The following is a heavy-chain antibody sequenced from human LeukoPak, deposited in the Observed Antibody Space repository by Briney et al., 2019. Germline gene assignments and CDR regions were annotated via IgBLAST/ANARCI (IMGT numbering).Heavy chain of an antibody. V-gene: IGHV3-11*01. CDR2: ISSSGSTI. D-gene: IGHD4-23*01. CDR3: ARAADEYGGNGHDWFDP. CDR1: GFTFSDYY. J-gene: IGHJ5*02. Sequence: GGSLRLSCAASGFTFSDYYMSWIRQAPGKGLEWVSYISSSGSTIYNADSVKGRFTISRDNAKNSLYLQMNSLRAEDTAVYHCARAADEYGGNGHDWFDPWGQGTLVTVSS.